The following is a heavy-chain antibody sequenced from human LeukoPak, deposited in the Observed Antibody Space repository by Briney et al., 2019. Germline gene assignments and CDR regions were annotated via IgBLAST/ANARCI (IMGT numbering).Heavy chain of an antibody. CDR1: GFTFIDYD. D-gene: IGHD6-19*01. J-gene: IGHJ4*02. V-gene: IGHV3-13*01. CDR2: IGIRGDT. Sequence: GGSLRLSCAASGFTFIDYDMHWVRQVIGKGLEGVSAIGIRGDTHYSGSVKGRFTISRENAESSLYLQMNSLRAEDTAVYYCARGGIQVSGIDEFDYWGQGTLVTVSS. CDR3: ARGGIQVSGIDEFDY.